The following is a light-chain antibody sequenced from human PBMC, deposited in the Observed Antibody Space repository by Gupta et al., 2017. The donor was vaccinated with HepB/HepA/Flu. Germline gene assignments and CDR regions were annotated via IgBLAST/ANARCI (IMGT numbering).Light chain of an antibody. CDR3: CSYAGTYTYV. CDR1: STDVGNYNY. CDR2: DVS. J-gene: IGLJ1*01. Sequence: QSAPTPPCVAAAPPGQSVTISCTGTSTDVGNYNYVSWYQQHPGKAPKFMIYDVSKRPSGVPDRFSGSKSGNTASLTVSGLQAEDEAYYYCCSYAGTYTYVFGNGTKVTVL. V-gene: IGLV2-11*01.